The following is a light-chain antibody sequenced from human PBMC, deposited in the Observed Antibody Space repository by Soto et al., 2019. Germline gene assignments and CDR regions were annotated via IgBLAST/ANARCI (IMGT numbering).Light chain of an antibody. CDR3: QQSYSTPPWT. CDR1: QSISSY. V-gene: IGKV1-39*01. J-gene: IGKJ1*01. Sequence: DIQMTHTPSSLSASVGDRVTITCRSSQSISSYLNWYQRKPGKAPKLLIYAASSLQSGVPSRFSGSGSGTDFTLTISSLQPEDFATYYCQQSYSTPPWTLGHGTKVDIK. CDR2: AAS.